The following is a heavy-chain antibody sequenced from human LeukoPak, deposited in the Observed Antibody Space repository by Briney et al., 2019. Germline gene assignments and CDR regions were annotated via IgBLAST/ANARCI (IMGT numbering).Heavy chain of an antibody. Sequence: PGGSLRLSCAASGFTFSSYAMSWVRQAPGKGLEWVSAISGSGGSTYYADSVKGRFTISRDNSKNTLYLQMNSLRAEDTAVYYCANIYYGGNSPFDYWGQGTLVTVSS. CDR3: ANIYYGGNSPFDY. CDR1: GFTFSSYA. V-gene: IGHV3-23*01. J-gene: IGHJ4*02. D-gene: IGHD4-23*01. CDR2: ISGSGGST.